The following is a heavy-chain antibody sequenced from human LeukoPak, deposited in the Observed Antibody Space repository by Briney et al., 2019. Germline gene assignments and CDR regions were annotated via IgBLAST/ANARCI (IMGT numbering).Heavy chain of an antibody. V-gene: IGHV3-30*18. CDR2: ISYDGSNK. CDR3: AKEGYSGYDYPSDFDY. Sequence: PGGSLRLSCAASGFTFSSYGMHWVRQAPGKGLEWVAVISYDGSNKYYADSVKGRFTISRDNSKNTLYLQMNSLRAEDTAVYYCAKEGYSGYDYPSDFDYWGQGTLVTVSS. D-gene: IGHD5-12*01. J-gene: IGHJ4*02. CDR1: GFTFSSYG.